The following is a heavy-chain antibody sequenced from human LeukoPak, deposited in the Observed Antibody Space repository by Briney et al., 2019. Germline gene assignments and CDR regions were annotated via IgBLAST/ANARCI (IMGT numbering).Heavy chain of an antibody. V-gene: IGHV3-74*01. Sequence: GGSLRLSCAASGFTFSSYEMNWVRQAPGKGLVWVSRIKNDGSSTTYADAVKGRFTISRDNAKNTLYLQMNSLRAEDTAVYYCVREPYCSGGSCYTSGFDCWGQGTLVTVSS. CDR1: GFTFSSYE. CDR3: VREPYCSGGSCYTSGFDC. J-gene: IGHJ4*02. D-gene: IGHD2-15*01. CDR2: IKNDGSST.